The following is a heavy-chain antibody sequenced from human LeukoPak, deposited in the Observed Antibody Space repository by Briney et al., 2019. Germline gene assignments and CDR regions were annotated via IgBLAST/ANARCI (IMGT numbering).Heavy chain of an antibody. CDR1: GGSISSSSYY. CDR3: ARLEYMVRGVIY. V-gene: IGHV4-39*01. CDR2: IYYSGST. J-gene: IGHJ4*02. Sequence: SETLSLTCTVSGGSISSSSYYWGWIRQPPGKGLERIGSIYYSGSTYYNPSLKSRVTISVDTSKNQFSLKLSSATAADTAVYYCARLEYMVRGVIYWGQGTLVTVSS. D-gene: IGHD3-10*01.